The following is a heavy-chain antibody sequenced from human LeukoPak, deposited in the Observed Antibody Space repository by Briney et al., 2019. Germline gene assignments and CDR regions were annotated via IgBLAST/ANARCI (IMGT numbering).Heavy chain of an antibody. CDR3: ARDHSSGWYSDYFDY. D-gene: IGHD6-19*01. V-gene: IGHV3-30*03. CDR2: ISYDGSNK. CDR1: GFTFSNYG. J-gene: IGHJ4*02. Sequence: PGGSLRLSCAASGFTFSNYGMHWVRQAPGKGLEWVAVISYDGSNKYYADSVKGRFAISRDNSKNTLYLQMNSLRAEDTAVYYCARDHSSGWYSDYFDYWGQGTLVTVSS.